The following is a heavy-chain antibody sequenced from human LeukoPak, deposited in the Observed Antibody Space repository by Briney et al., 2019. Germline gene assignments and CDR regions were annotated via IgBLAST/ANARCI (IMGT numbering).Heavy chain of an antibody. Sequence: PGGSLRLSCKRSGYSFTSYWIGWVRQMPGKGLEWMGIIYPGDSDTIYSPSFQGQVTISDDKSISTAYLQWSSLKASDTAMYYCARHKAPTGGWFDPWGQGTLVTVSS. D-gene: IGHD1-1*01. V-gene: IGHV5-51*01. CDR2: IYPGDSDT. J-gene: IGHJ5*02. CDR1: GYSFTSYW. CDR3: ARHKAPTGGWFDP.